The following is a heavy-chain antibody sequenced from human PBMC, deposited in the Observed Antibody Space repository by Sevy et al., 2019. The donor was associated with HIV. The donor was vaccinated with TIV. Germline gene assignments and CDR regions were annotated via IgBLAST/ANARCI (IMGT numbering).Heavy chain of an antibody. J-gene: IGHJ4*02. CDR3: ATWGIVGRRVFDN. Sequence: GGSLRLSCAASGFTFSSYSMNWVRQAPGKGLEWVSGLSAGGGFTYYADSVKGRFTISRDNSKNTLHLQMSSLGAEDTAVYYCATWGIVGRRVFDNWGQGTLVTVSS. CDR2: LSAGGGFT. V-gene: IGHV3-23*01. D-gene: IGHD6-6*01. CDR1: GFTFSSYS.